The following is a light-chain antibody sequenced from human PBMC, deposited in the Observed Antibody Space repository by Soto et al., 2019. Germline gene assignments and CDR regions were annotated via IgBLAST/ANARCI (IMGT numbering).Light chain of an antibody. CDR3: CSFTSITTYV. J-gene: IGLJ1*01. CDR1: SSNIGAGYD. V-gene: IGLV1-40*01. Sequence: QSVLTQPPSVSGAPGQRVTISCTGSSSNIGAGYDVHWYQQLPGTAPKLLIYGNSNRPSGVPDRFSGSKSGTSASLAITGLQAEDEADYYCCSFTSITTYVFGTGTKVTV. CDR2: GNS.